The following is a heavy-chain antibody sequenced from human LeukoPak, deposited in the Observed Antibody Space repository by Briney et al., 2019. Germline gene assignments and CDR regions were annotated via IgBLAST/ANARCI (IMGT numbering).Heavy chain of an antibody. Sequence: PSETLSLTCTVSGGSISSYYWSWIRQPPGKGLEWIGCIYYSGSTNYNPSLKSRVTISVDTSKNQFSLKLSSVTAADTAVYYCARVDYDCWSGPRVYFDYWGQGTLVTVSS. CDR2: IYYSGST. V-gene: IGHV4-59*01. D-gene: IGHD3-3*01. CDR3: ARVDYDCWSGPRVYFDY. CDR1: GGSISSYY. J-gene: IGHJ4*02.